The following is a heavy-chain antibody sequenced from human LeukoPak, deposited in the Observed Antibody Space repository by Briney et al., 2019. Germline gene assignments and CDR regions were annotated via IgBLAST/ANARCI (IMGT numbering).Heavy chain of an antibody. CDR2: IYSSGTT. CDR3: AKRCSSTSCYLRVGY. CDR1: GFTFSSYA. D-gene: IGHD2-2*01. J-gene: IGHJ4*02. V-gene: IGHV3-23*05. Sequence: PGGSLRLSCAASGFTFSSYAMSWVRQAPGKGLEWVPLIYSSGTTYYADSVKGRFTISRDNSKNTLYLQMNSLRAEDTAVYYCAKRCSSTSCYLRVGYWGQGTLVTVSS.